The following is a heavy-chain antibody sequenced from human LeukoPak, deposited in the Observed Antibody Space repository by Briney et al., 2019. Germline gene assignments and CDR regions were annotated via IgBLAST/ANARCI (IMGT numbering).Heavy chain of an antibody. CDR3: AKGGPQLYYDSSGYYFLDY. D-gene: IGHD3-22*01. CDR2: LSRSGDGT. J-gene: IGHJ4*02. V-gene: IGHV3-23*01. CDR1: GFTFSTYA. Sequence: GGSLRLSCAASGFTFSTYAMSWVRQAPGKGLEWVSALSRSGDGTYHAESVKGRFTMSRDNSKNMLYLQMNSLRAEDTAVYYCAKGGPQLYYDSSGYYFLDYWGQGTLVTVSS.